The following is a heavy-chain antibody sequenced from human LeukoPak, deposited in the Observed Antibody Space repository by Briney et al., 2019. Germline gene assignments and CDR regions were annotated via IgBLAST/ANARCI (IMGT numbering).Heavy chain of an antibody. Sequence: SETLSLTCTVSGGSISSYYRRWIRQPPGQGLEWIGYIYYSGSTNYNHSLKSRVTISVDTSKNQFALKLSSVTAADTAVYYCARVLAPYDFWSGYSPYYFDYWGQGTLVTVSS. V-gene: IGHV4-59*01. D-gene: IGHD3-3*01. CDR3: ARVLAPYDFWSGYSPYYFDY. CDR2: IYYSGST. CDR1: GGSISSYY. J-gene: IGHJ4*02.